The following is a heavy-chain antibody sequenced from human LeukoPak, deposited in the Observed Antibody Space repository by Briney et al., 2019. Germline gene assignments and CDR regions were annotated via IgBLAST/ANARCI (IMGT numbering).Heavy chain of an antibody. Sequence: PGGSLRLSCVFSGFTFSSYAMSWVRQAPGKGLEWVSAISGSGGSTYYADSVKGRFTISRDNSKNTLYLQMNSLRAEDTAVYYCAKECGDYPVAFDIWGQGTMVTVSS. V-gene: IGHV3-23*01. CDR3: AKECGDYPVAFDI. CDR1: GFTFSSYA. CDR2: ISGSGGST. J-gene: IGHJ3*02. D-gene: IGHD4-17*01.